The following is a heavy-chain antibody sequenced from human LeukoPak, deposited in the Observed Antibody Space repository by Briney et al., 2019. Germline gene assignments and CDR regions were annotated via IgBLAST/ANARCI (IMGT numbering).Heavy chain of an antibody. CDR1: GFTFSSYS. CDR2: ISSSSSTI. V-gene: IGHV3-48*04. D-gene: IGHD1-26*01. CDR3: ARKLGRCSGSL. J-gene: IGHJ4*02. Sequence: GGSLRLSCAASGFTFSSYSMNWVRQAPGKGLEWVSYISSSSSTIYYADSVKGRFTISRDNAKNSLYLQMNSLRVEDTAVYYCARKLGRCSGSLWGQGTLVTVSS.